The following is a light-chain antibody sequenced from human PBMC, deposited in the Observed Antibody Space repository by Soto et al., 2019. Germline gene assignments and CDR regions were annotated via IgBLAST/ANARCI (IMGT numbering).Light chain of an antibody. J-gene: IGKJ1*01. V-gene: IGKV1-5*03. Sequence: DIQMTQSPSTLSASVGDRVTITCRASQSISSWLAWYQQKPGKGPKLLIYQASSLESGVPSRFSGSGSGTEFTLTIRRLHPDDFATYYCQQYNSYSRTFGQGTKVEIK. CDR2: QAS. CDR1: QSISSW. CDR3: QQYNSYSRT.